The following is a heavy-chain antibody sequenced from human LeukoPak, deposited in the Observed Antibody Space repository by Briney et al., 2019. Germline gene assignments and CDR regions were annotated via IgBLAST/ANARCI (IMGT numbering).Heavy chain of an antibody. J-gene: IGHJ6*02. V-gene: IGHV3-30*04. CDR3: ARRQQLSYYYYGMDV. Sequence: PGGSLRLSCAASGFTFSSFAMHWVRQAPGKGLEWVAVISLNGGDTNYAGSVKGRFTISRDNSKNTLYLQLNSLRAEDTAVYYCARRQQLSYYYYGMDVWGQGTTVTVSS. CDR2: ISLNGGDT. D-gene: IGHD6-13*01. CDR1: GFTFSSFA.